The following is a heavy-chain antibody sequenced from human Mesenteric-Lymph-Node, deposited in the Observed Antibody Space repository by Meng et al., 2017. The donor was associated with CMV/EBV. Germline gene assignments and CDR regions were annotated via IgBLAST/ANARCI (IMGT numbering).Heavy chain of an antibody. V-gene: IGHV1-18*04. D-gene: IGHD2-15*01. J-gene: IGHJ4*02. CDR1: GNNFTSYY. CDR2: ISPYNGNT. Sequence: ASVKVSCKASGNNFTSYYMHWVRQAPGQGLEWMGWISPYNGNTNYVQKLQDRVTMTTDTSTGTAYMELRSLRSDDTAVYYCARDNSAAFDHWGQGTLVTVSS. CDR3: ARDNSAAFDH.